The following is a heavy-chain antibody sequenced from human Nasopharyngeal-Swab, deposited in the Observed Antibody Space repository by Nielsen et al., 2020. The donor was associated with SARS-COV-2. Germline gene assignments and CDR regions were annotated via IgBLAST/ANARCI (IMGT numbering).Heavy chain of an antibody. CDR3: ARNPDIVVVPAPLSYYGMDV. V-gene: IGHV3-74*01. CDR2: INSDGSST. D-gene: IGHD2-2*01. J-gene: IGHJ6*02. CDR1: GFTFSSYW. Sequence: GGSLRLSCAASGFTFSSYWMHWARQAPGKGLVWVSRINSDGSSTSYADSVKGRFTISRDNAKNTLYLQMNSLRAEDTAVYYCARNPDIVVVPAPLSYYGMDVWGQGTTVTVSS.